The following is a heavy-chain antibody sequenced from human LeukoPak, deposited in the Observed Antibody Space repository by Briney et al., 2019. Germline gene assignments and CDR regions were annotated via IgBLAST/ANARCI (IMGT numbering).Heavy chain of an antibody. V-gene: IGHV5-51*01. J-gene: IGHJ4*02. CDR3: GGNFHSGWFGF. CDR2: IYPGGSNG. CDR1: GFDFTAYG. Sequence: GESLRISCKCSGFDFTAYGIAWVRQMPGKGLEWMGNIYPGGSNGRYSPSFQGQVTMSADKSITTVYLQWSSLKASATARYYCGGNFHSGWFGFWGQGSLVTVSS. D-gene: IGHD6-13*01.